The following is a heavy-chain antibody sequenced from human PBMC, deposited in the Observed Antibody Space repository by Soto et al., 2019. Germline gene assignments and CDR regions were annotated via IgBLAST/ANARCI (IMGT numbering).Heavy chain of an antibody. V-gene: IGHV4-31*03. Sequence: SETLSLTCTVSGGSISSGGYYWSWIRQHPGKGLEWIGYIYYSGSTYYNPSLKSRVTISVDTSKNQFSLKLGSVTAADTAVYYCARGAAYCSGGSCLYYYYMDVWGKGTTVTVSS. CDR3: ARGAAYCSGGSCLYYYYMDV. J-gene: IGHJ6*03. CDR2: IYYSGST. D-gene: IGHD2-15*01. CDR1: GGSISSGGYY.